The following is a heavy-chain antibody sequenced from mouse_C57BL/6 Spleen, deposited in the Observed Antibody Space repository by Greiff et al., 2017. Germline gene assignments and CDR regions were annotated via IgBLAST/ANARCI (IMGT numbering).Heavy chain of an antibody. CDR3: ARDGTGTGFAY. Sequence: DVQLQESGPGLVKPSQSLSLTCSVTGYSITSGYYWNWIRQFPGNKLEWMGYISYDGSNNYNPSLKNRISITRDTSKNQFFLKLNSVTTEDTATYYCARDGTGTGFAYWGQGTLVTVSA. D-gene: IGHD4-1*01. V-gene: IGHV3-6*01. J-gene: IGHJ3*01. CDR1: GYSITSGYY. CDR2: ISYDGSN.